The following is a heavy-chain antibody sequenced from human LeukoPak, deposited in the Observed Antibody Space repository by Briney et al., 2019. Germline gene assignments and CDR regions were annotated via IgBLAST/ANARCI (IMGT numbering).Heavy chain of an antibody. CDR3: ARPAAVTLVDAFNI. V-gene: IGHV3-7*04. J-gene: IGHJ3*02. D-gene: IGHD4-17*01. CDR2: IKQDGTEK. CDR1: GFTVSRNY. Sequence: GGSLRLSCAASGFTVSRNYMSWVRQAPGKGLEWVANIKQDGTEKYYVDSVKGRFTVSRDNAKNSLYLQMNSLRDVDTAVHFCARPAAVTLVDAFNIWGLGTMVTVSS.